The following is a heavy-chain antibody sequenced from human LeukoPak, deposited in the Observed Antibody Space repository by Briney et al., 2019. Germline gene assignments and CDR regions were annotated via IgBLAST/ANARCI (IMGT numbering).Heavy chain of an antibody. J-gene: IGHJ4*02. V-gene: IGHV3-33*06. CDR3: AKDFVRYNIQFDY. D-gene: IGHD1-1*01. Sequence: GGSLRLSCAASGFTFSSYGMHWVRQAPGKGLEWVAVIWYDGSNKYYADSVKGRFTISRDNSKNTLYLQMNSLRAEDTALYYCAKDFVRYNIQFDYWGQGALVTVSS. CDR1: GFTFSSYG. CDR2: IWYDGSNK.